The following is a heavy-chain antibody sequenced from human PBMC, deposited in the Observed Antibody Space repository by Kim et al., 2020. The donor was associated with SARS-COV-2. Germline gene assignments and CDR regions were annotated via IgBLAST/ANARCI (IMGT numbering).Heavy chain of an antibody. CDR1: GFTFSSYS. V-gene: IGHV3-21*01. Sequence: GGSLRLSCAASGFTFSSYSMNWVRQAPGKGLEWVSSISSSSSYIYYADSVKGRFTISRDNAQNSLYLQMYSLRAGDTAVYYCARVDVVVVAATPVPTPYYYCGMDVWGQGTTVTDSS. D-gene: IGHD2-15*01. CDR2: ISSSSSYI. CDR3: ARVDVVVVAATPVPTPYYYCGMDV. J-gene: IGHJ6*02.